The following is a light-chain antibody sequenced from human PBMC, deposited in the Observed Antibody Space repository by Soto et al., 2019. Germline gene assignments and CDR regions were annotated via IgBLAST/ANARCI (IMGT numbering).Light chain of an antibody. V-gene: IGLV2-8*01. CDR3: SSYAGSNNVV. CDR1: SSDIGGYNY. Sequence: QSALTQPPSAXGXPXXXXXISCTGTSSDIGGYNYVSWYQQHPGKAPKLMIYEVSKWPSGVPDRFSGSKSGNTASLTVSGLQAEDEADYYCSSYAGSNNVVFGGGTKVTVL. CDR2: EVS. J-gene: IGLJ2*01.